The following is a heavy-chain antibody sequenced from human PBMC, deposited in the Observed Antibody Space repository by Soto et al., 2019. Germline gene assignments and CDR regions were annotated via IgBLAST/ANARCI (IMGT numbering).Heavy chain of an antibody. CDR3: AKDRGSGGENYYYGMDV. Sequence: GSLRLSCAASGFTFSSYAMSWVRQAPGKGLEWVSAISGSGGSTYYADSVKGRFTISRDNSKNTLYLQMNSLRAEDTAVYYCAKDRGSGGENYYYGMDVWGQGTTVTVSS. V-gene: IGHV3-23*01. CDR2: ISGSGGST. D-gene: IGHD3-10*01. J-gene: IGHJ6*02. CDR1: GFTFSSYA.